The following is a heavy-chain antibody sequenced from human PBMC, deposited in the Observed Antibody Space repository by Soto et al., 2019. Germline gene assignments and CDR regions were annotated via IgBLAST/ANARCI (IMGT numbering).Heavy chain of an antibody. CDR1: GYTFTSYY. V-gene: IGHV1-46*01. J-gene: IGHJ5*02. D-gene: IGHD6-13*01. CDR3: ARDPVIAAAGREDWFDP. CDR2: INPSGGST. Sequence: ASVKVSCKASGYTFTSYYMHWVRQAPGQGLEWMGIINPSGGSTSYAQKFQGRVTMTRDTSTSTVYMELSSLRSEDTAVYYCARDPVIAAAGREDWFDPWGQGTLVTVSS.